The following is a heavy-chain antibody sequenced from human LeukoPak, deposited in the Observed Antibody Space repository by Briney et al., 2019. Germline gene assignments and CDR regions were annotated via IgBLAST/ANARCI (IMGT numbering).Heavy chain of an antibody. CDR1: GYTFTGYY. CDR3: ARDNASIFGVVIIPVGYYGMDV. CDR2: INPNSGGT. Sequence: ASVKVSCTASGYTFTGYYMHWVRQAPGQGLEWMGWINPNSGGTNYAQKFQGWVTMTRDTSISTAYMELSRLRSEDTAVYYCARDNASIFGVVIIPVGYYGMDVWGQGTTVTVSS. D-gene: IGHD3-3*01. V-gene: IGHV1-2*04. J-gene: IGHJ6*02.